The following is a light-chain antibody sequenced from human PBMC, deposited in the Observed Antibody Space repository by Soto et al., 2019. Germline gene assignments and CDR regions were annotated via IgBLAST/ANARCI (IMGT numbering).Light chain of an antibody. CDR2: EAS. V-gene: IGKV1-39*01. CDR3: QQSYSTPLS. Sequence: DIQMTQSPSSLSASVGDRVTITCRASESTNRYLNWYQQKPGKPPELLIYEASTLQSGVPSRFSGSGSGTDFTLTISSLQPEDFATYFCQQSYSTPLSFGGGTKVEIK. CDR1: ESTNRY. J-gene: IGKJ4*01.